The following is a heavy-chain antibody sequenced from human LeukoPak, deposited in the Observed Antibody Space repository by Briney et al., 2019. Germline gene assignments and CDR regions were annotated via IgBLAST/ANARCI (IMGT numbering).Heavy chain of an antibody. CDR2: IRAYNGNT. CDR1: GYTFTSYG. Sequence: ASVKVSCKASGYTFTSYGISWVRQAPGQGLEWMGWIRAYNGNTNYAQKLQGRVTMTTDTSTSTAYMELRSLRSDDTAVYYCAREGEGYSSGWYEIGFDYWGQGTLVTVSS. J-gene: IGHJ4*02. D-gene: IGHD6-19*01. CDR3: AREGEGYSSGWYEIGFDY. V-gene: IGHV1-18*01.